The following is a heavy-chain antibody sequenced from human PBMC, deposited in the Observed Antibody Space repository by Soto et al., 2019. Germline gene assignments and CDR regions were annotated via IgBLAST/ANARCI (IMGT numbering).Heavy chain of an antibody. CDR1: GVTFISYG. V-gene: IGHV3-30*18. CDR2: ISYDGSRK. D-gene: IGHD1-26*01. J-gene: IGHJ6*02. Sequence: GGSLRLTCAASGVTFISYGMHWVRQAPGKGLEWVGVISYDGSRKNYADLVKGGFTISKENYKNMLYLKVNSLRTEDTAVYYCAKSSLPRLSYYYGMDVWGQGTTVTVSS. CDR3: AKSSLPRLSYYYGMDV.